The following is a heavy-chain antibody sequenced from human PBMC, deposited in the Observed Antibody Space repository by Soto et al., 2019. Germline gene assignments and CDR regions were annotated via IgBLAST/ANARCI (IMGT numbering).Heavy chain of an antibody. CDR1: GFTLSSNW. CDR2: IRSDGIST. CDR3: ARDYHWGWFDP. Sequence: GGSLRLSCAASGFTLSSNWMHWVRQAPGKGLVWVSSIRSDGISTTYADSVKGRFTISRDNAENTLYLQMNSLRAEDTAVYYCARDYHWGWFDPWGQGTLVTVSS. J-gene: IGHJ5*02. V-gene: IGHV3-74*01. D-gene: IGHD3-16*01.